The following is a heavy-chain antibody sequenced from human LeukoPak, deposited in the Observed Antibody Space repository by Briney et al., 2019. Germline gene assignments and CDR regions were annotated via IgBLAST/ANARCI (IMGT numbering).Heavy chain of an antibody. D-gene: IGHD3-22*01. Sequence: GASVKVSCKASGYTFTSYYMHWVRQAPGQGLEWMGIINPSGGSTSYAEKFRGRVTMTRDTSTSTFYMELSSLRSEDSAVYYCARGWNYDSSGYYYLAYWGQGTLVIVSS. CDR3: ARGWNYDSSGYYYLAY. V-gene: IGHV1-46*01. CDR2: INPSGGST. J-gene: IGHJ4*02. CDR1: GYTFTSYY.